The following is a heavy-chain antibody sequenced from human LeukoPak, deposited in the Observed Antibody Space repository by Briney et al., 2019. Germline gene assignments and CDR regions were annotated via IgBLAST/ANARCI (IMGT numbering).Heavy chain of an antibody. V-gene: IGHV4-34*01. CDR1: GGSFSGYY. CDR2: INHSGST. CDR3: ASLGGRYYYYMDV. J-gene: IGHJ6*03. Sequence: SETLSLTCAVYGGSFSGYYWSWIRQPPGKGLEWIGKINHSGSTNYNPSLKSRVTISVDTTKNQFSLKLSSVTAADTAVYYCASLGGRYYYYMDVWGKGTTVNVSS.